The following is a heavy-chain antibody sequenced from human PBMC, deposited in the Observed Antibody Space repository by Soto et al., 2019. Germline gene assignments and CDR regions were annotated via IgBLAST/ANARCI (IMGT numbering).Heavy chain of an antibody. J-gene: IGHJ6*02. V-gene: IGHV3-74*01. D-gene: IGHD3-22*01. CDR3: ARGGVIVVGLDG. CDR2: VKTDGTNT. CDR1: GFTFSTYW. Sequence: VQLVESGGGLVQPGGSLRLSCAGTGFTFSTYWMHWVRQVPGKGLEWVSRVKTDGTNTGYADSVKGRFTISRDNAKNTLYLEMNNLRADDTAVYYCARGGVIVVGLDGWCQGTTVTVSS.